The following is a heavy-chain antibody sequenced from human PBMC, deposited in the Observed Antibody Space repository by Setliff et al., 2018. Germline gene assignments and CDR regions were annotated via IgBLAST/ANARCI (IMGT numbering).Heavy chain of an antibody. D-gene: IGHD6-6*01. V-gene: IGHV3-7*03. CDR3: ATYKRSSSFEY. Sequence: RLSCAASGFIFSSYWMNWVRQAPGKGLEWVATINQDGSGKYYVVSAKGRFTISRDNAKNSLYLQMNSPRAEDTAVYYCATYKRSSSFEYWGQGSLVTVSS. J-gene: IGHJ4*02. CDR1: GFIFSSYW. CDR2: INQDGSGK.